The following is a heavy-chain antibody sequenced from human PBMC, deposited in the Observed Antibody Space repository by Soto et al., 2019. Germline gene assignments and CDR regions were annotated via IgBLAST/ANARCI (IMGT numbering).Heavy chain of an antibody. D-gene: IGHD2-8*01. J-gene: IGHJ4*02. CDR2: IYYSGST. V-gene: IGHV4-31*03. CDR1: GGSISSGGYY. CDR3: ARANGGRINRMSKAIDY. Sequence: SETLSLTCTVSGGSISSGGYYWSWIRQHPGKGLEWIGYIYYSGSTYYNPSLKSRVTISVDTSKNQFSLKLSSVTAADTAVYYCARANGGRINRMSKAIDYWGQGTLVTVSS.